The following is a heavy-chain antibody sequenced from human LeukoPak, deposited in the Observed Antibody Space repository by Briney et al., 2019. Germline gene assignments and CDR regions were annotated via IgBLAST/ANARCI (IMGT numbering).Heavy chain of an antibody. CDR2: INHSGST. D-gene: IGHD7-27*01. Sequence: SETLSLTCAVYGGSFSGYYWSWIRQPPGKGLEWIGEINHSGSTNYNPSLKSRVTISVDTSKNQFSLKLSSVTAADTAVYYCARSDPLTGDFDYWGQGTLVTVSS. V-gene: IGHV4-34*01. J-gene: IGHJ4*02. CDR1: GGSFSGYY. CDR3: ARSDPLTGDFDY.